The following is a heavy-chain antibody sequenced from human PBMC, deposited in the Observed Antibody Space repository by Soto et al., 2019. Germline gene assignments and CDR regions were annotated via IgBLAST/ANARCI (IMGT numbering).Heavy chain of an antibody. J-gene: IGHJ6*02. V-gene: IGHV3-23*01. CDR3: AKAIAARVYYYYGMDV. CDR2: ISGSGGST. CDR1: GFTFSSYA. D-gene: IGHD6-6*01. Sequence: LRLSCAASGFTFSSYAMSWVRQAPGKGLEWVSAISGSGGSTYYADSVKGRFTISRDNSKNTLYLQMNSLRAEDTAVYYCAKAIAARVYYYYGMDVWGQGTTVTVSS.